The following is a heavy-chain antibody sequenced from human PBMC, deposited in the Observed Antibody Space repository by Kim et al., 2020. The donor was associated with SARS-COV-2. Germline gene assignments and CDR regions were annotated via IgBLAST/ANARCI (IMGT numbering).Heavy chain of an antibody. J-gene: IGHJ5*02. CDR3: VRGWGYYDSSGPKGDWFDP. Sequence: SRVTISVDTSKNQFSLKLSSVTAADTAVYYCVRGWGYYDSSGPKGDWFDPWGQGTLVTVSS. D-gene: IGHD3-22*01. V-gene: IGHV4-39*07.